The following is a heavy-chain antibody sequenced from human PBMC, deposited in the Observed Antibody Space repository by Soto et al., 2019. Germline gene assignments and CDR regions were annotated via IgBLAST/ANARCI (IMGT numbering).Heavy chain of an antibody. D-gene: IGHD3-9*01. V-gene: IGHV4-4*02. CDR1: GGSISSNW. Sequence: PSETLSLTCTVSGGSISSNWWSWVRQPPGKGLEWIGEIYHSGSTNYNPSLKSRVTISVDKSKNQFSLKLSSVTAADTAVYYCASASPYYDILTGYLAPLYGMDVWGQGTTVTVSS. CDR3: ASASPYYDILTGYLAPLYGMDV. CDR2: IYHSGST. J-gene: IGHJ6*02.